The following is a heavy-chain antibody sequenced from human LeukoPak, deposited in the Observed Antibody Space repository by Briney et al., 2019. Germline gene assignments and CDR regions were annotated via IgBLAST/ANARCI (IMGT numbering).Heavy chain of an antibody. CDR2: IKQDGSEK. D-gene: IGHD6-13*01. Sequence: GGSLRLSCAASGFTFSSYWMSWVRQAPGKGLEWVANIKQDGSEKYYVDSVKGRFTISRDNAKNSLYLQMNSLRAEDTAVYYCARDLSSSWFDYFDYWGQGTLVTVSS. CDR1: GFTFSSYW. V-gene: IGHV3-7*01. J-gene: IGHJ4*02. CDR3: ARDLSSSWFDYFDY.